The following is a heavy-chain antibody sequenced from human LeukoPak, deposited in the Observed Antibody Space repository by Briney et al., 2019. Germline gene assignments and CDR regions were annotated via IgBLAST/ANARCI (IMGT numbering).Heavy chain of an antibody. CDR1: GGSISSSSYY. CDR3: ARVDYDSSGYPLNFDY. D-gene: IGHD3-22*01. V-gene: IGHV4-39*07. CDR2: IYYSGST. J-gene: IGHJ4*02. Sequence: TSETLSLTCTVSGGSISSSSYYWGWIRQPPGKGLEWIGSIYYSGSTYYNPSLKSRVTISVDTSKNQFSLKLSSVTAADTAVYYCARVDYDSSGYPLNFDYWGQGTLVTVSS.